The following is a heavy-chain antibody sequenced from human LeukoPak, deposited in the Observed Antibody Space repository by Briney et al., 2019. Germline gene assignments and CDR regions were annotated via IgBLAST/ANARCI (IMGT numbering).Heavy chain of an antibody. V-gene: IGHV3-23*01. D-gene: IGHD3-22*01. J-gene: IGHJ4*02. Sequence: GGSLRLSCAASGFTFNNYAMGWVRQAPGKGLEWVSAISGSGSSTYYTDSVKGPFTISRDNSKNTLFLQMNSLRVEDTAVYYCTRTRWTSGYYFDYWGQGTLVTVSS. CDR2: ISGSGSST. CDR3: TRTRWTSGYYFDY. CDR1: GFTFNNYA.